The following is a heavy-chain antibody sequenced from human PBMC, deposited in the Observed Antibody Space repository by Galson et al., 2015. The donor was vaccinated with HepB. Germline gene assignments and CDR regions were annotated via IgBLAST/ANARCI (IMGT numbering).Heavy chain of an antibody. J-gene: IGHJ3*02. CDR1: GYTFTSYA. CDR3: ARDNLGYSSSWYDAFDI. D-gene: IGHD6-13*01. V-gene: IGHV1-3*01. CDR2: INAGNGNT. Sequence: SVKVSCKASGYTFTSYAMHWVRRAPGQRLEWMGWINAGNGNTKYSQKFQGRVTITRDTSASTAYMELSSLRSEDTAVYYCARDNLGYSSSWYDAFDIWGQGTMVTVSS.